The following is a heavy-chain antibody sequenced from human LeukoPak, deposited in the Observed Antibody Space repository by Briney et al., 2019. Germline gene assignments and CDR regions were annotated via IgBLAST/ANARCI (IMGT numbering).Heavy chain of an antibody. D-gene: IGHD3-9*01. CDR1: GGSISSYY. CDR2: IYYSGST. CDR3: ARSHYDILTGFLPRGGFDP. V-gene: IGHV4-59*08. Sequence: SETLSLTCTVSGGSISSYYWSWIRQPPGKGLEWIGYIYYSGSTNYNPSLKSRVTISVDTSKNQFSLKLSSVTAADTAVYYCARSHYDILTGFLPRGGFDPWGQGTLVTVSS. J-gene: IGHJ5*02.